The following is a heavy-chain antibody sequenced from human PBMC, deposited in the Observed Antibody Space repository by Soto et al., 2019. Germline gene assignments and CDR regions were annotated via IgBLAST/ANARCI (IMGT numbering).Heavy chain of an antibody. D-gene: IGHD3-3*01. V-gene: IGHV3-11*01. J-gene: IGHJ4*02. Sequence: GGSLRLSCAASGFTFSYYYMSWIRQSPGKGLEWVSYISSSGSTIYYADSVKGRFTISRDNAKNSLYLQMNSLRAEDTAVYYCARESITIFGVVIGLDYWGQGTLVTVSS. CDR2: ISSSGSTI. CDR3: ARESITIFGVVIGLDY. CDR1: GFTFSYYY.